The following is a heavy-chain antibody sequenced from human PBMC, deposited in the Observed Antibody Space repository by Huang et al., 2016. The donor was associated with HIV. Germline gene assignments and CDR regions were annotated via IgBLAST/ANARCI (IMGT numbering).Heavy chain of an antibody. CDR1: GGSFRNFA. CDR3: ATVDYYDTSGPQRGYFDN. Sequence: QVQLVQSGAEVKKPGSSVKVSCQASGGSFRNFAIGWVRQAPGQGFEWIVRISPTLGTANDGQKFQGRVTIIAEESTSAAYMELSSLRSEDTAVYYCATVDYYDTSGPQRGYFDNWGQGTLVTVSS. V-gene: IGHV1-69*01. CDR2: ISPTLGTA. J-gene: IGHJ4*02. D-gene: IGHD3-22*01.